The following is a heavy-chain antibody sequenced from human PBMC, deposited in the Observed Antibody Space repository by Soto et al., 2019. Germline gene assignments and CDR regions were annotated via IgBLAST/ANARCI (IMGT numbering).Heavy chain of an antibody. J-gene: IGHJ4*02. CDR2: INANSGGT. Sequence: ASVKVSCKASGYTFTDYYMHWVRQAPGQGLEWMGWINANSGGTNYPRKFQGRVTLTRDTSISTVYMELSSLRSDDTAVYYCASGASSNWPDFWGRGTLVTVSS. CDR3: ASGASSNWPDF. V-gene: IGHV1-2*02. D-gene: IGHD6-13*01. CDR1: GYTFTDYY.